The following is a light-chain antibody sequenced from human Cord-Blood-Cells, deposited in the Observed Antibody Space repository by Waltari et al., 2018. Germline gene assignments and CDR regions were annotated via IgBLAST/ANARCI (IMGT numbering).Light chain of an antibody. CDR2: DAS. CDR3: QQRSNWPLT. CDR1: QIVSSY. Sequence: VSTQSPATLSLSPGERATPSFRASQIVSSYLAWYKQKPGQAPRLLIYDASNRATGSPARFSGSGSVTDFTLTISSLEPEDFAVYYCQQRSNWPLTFGGGTKVEIK. V-gene: IGKV3-11*01. J-gene: IGKJ4*01.